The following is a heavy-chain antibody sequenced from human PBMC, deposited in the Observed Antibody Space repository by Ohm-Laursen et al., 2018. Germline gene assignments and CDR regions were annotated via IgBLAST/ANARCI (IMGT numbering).Heavy chain of an antibody. Sequence: GASVKVSCKASGYTFTGYYMHWVRQAPGQGLEWMGWINPNSGGTNYAQKFQGRVTMTRDTSISTAYMELSRLRSDDTAVYYCARDHRIITIFGVVIADNWFDPWGQGTLVTVSS. V-gene: IGHV1-2*02. CDR3: ARDHRIITIFGVVIADNWFDP. J-gene: IGHJ5*02. CDR2: INPNSGGT. D-gene: IGHD3-3*01. CDR1: GYTFTGYY.